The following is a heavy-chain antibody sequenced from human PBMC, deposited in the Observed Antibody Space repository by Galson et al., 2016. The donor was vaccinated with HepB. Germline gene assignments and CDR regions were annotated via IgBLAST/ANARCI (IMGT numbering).Heavy chain of an antibody. CDR2: ISAYNGST. Sequence: SVKVSCKASGYTFTSYGISWVRQAPGQGLEWMGWISAYNGSTNYAQQLQGRVTMTTDTSTSTAYMELRSLRSDDTAVYYCARDPPNESSGDNGFDIWGQGTMVSVSS. CDR1: GYTFTSYG. D-gene: IGHD3-22*01. CDR3: ARDPPNESSGDNGFDI. V-gene: IGHV1-18*04. J-gene: IGHJ3*02.